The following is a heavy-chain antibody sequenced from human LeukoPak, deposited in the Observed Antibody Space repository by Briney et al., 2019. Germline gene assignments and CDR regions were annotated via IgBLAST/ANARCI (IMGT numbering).Heavy chain of an antibody. CDR2: ITSDGTST. Sequence: PGGPLSPSWAALGFTSVFPWMTWVPHPPGRGLLWVARITSDGTSTSYAESVKGRFTISRDNAKNTLYLQMNSLRAEDTAVYYCARDWYHAIDYWGQGTLVTVSS. D-gene: IGHD2-2*01. J-gene: IGHJ4*02. V-gene: IGHV3-74*03. CDR1: GFTSVFPW. CDR3: ARDWYHAIDY.